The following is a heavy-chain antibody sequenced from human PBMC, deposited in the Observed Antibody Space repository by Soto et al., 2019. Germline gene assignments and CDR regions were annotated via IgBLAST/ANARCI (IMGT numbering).Heavy chain of an antibody. CDR2: IYYSGST. J-gene: IGHJ4*02. V-gene: IGHV4-31*03. Sequence: QVQLQESGPGRVKPSQTLSLTCTVSGGSISSGGYYWSWIRQHPGMGLEWIGYIYYSGSTYYNPSLTSRVTISVDTSKNQFSLKLSSVTAADKAVYDCARATAGMDYFAYWGQGTLVTVSS. CDR3: ARATAGMDYFAY. CDR1: GGSISSGGYY.